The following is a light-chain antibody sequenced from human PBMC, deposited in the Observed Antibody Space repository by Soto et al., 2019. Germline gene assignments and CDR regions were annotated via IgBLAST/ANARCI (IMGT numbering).Light chain of an antibody. V-gene: IGKV3-20*01. Sequence: PGERATLSCRASQRVNSNYLAWYQQKPGQAPRLLIYGASSRATGIPDRFSGGGSGTDFTLTISRLEPEDFAVYYCQHYRTFGRGTRVEIK. CDR1: QRVNSNY. CDR2: GAS. CDR3: QHYRT. J-gene: IGKJ1*01.